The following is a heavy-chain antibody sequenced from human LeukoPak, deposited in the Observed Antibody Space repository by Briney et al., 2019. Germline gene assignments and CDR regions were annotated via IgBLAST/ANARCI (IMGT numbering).Heavy chain of an antibody. J-gene: IGHJ4*02. CDR1: GYTLTGYY. D-gene: IGHD4-23*01. V-gene: IGHV1-2*02. Sequence: ASVKVSCKASGYTLTGYYMHWVRQAPGQGLEWMGWINPNSGGTNYAQKFQGRVTMTRDTSISTAYMELSRLRSDDTAVYYCARSTVVTPYYFDYWGQGTLVTVSS. CDR3: ARSTVVTPYYFDY. CDR2: INPNSGGT.